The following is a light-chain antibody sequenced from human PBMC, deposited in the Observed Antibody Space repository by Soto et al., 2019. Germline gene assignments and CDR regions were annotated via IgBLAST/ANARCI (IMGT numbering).Light chain of an antibody. CDR1: QSVSSRY. CDR3: QQYGSSYT. CDR2: DAS. V-gene: IGKV3-20*01. Sequence: EIVLTQSPGTLSLAQGERATLSCRASQSVSSRYLAWYQQKPGQAPRLLIYDASYRAPGIPDRFSGSGSGTDFTLTISRLEPEDFAVYYCQQYGSSYTFGPGTKVDIK. J-gene: IGKJ3*01.